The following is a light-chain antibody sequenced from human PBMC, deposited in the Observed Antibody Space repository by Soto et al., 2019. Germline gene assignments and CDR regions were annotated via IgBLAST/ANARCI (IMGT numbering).Light chain of an antibody. CDR2: GSL. CDR3: QQSYSYPKT. V-gene: IGKV1-39*01. Sequence: DIQMTQSPSSLSASVGDRVTISCRASEGISTYLNWYHQKPGQAPKLLIYGSLNLQSGVPSRFSGSGSGTHFTLTISSLQPEDFATYYCQQSYSYPKTFGPETTVEVK. CDR1: EGISTY. J-gene: IGKJ1*01.